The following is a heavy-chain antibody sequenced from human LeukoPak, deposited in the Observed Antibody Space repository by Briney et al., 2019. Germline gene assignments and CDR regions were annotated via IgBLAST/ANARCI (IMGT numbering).Heavy chain of an antibody. J-gene: IGHJ3*02. CDR2: IYPGDSDT. CDR3: ARPEEHGDYVHDAFDI. Sequence: GASLKISCKASGYRFTSYWIGWVRQMPGKGLEWMGIIYPGDSDTRYSPSFQGQVTISADKSISTAYLQWSSLKASDTAMYYCARPEEHGDYVHDAFDIWGQGTMVTVSS. D-gene: IGHD4-17*01. V-gene: IGHV5-51*01. CDR1: GYRFTSYW.